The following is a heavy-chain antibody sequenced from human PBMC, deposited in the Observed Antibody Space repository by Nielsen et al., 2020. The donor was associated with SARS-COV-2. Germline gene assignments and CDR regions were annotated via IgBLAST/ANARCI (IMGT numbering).Heavy chain of an antibody. CDR3: ARGAWITGIDY. J-gene: IGHJ4*02. V-gene: IGHV3-74*01. Sequence: GESLKISCAASGFTFSSYAMSWVRQAPGKGLVWVSRINSDGSSTSYADSVKGRFTISRDNAKNTLYLQMNSLRAEDTAVYYCARGAWITGIDYWGQGTLVTVSS. CDR2: INSDGSST. CDR1: GFTFSSYA. D-gene: IGHD1-20*01.